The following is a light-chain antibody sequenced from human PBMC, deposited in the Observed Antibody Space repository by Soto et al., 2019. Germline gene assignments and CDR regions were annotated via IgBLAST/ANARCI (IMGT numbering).Light chain of an antibody. CDR1: QSVSSY. CDR2: DAS. J-gene: IGKJ2*01. Sequence: EIVLTQSPATLSLSPGERATLSCRASQSVSSYLAWYQQKPGQAPRLLIYDASNRATGIPARFSGSGSGTDFTLPISSLEPEDFAVYYCQRRSNWTFGQGTKLEIK. CDR3: QRRSNWT. V-gene: IGKV3-11*01.